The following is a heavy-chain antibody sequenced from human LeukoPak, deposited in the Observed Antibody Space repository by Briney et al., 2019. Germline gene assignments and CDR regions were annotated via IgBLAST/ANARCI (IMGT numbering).Heavy chain of an antibody. Sequence: ASVKVSCKASGYTFTSYGISWVRQAPGQGLEWMGWISAYNGNTNYAQKLQGRVTMTTDTSTSTAYMELRSLRSDDTAVYYCARGGSQWLVSYYYYGMDVWGQGTTVTVSS. D-gene: IGHD6-19*01. J-gene: IGHJ6*02. V-gene: IGHV1-18*01. CDR1: GYTFTSYG. CDR2: ISAYNGNT. CDR3: ARGGSQWLVSYYYYGMDV.